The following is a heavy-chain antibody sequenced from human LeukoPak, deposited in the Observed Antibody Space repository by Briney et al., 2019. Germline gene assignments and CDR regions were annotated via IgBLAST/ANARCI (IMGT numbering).Heavy chain of an antibody. CDR1: GGTFSSYA. J-gene: IGHJ4*02. D-gene: IGHD3-22*01. Sequence: SVKVSCKASGGTFSSYAISWVRQAPGQGLEWMGRIIPIFGIANYAQKFQGRVTITADKSTSTAYMELSSLRSEDTAVYYCARGIVVVGGEYYFDYWGQGTLVTVSS. CDR3: ARGIVVVGGEYYFDY. CDR2: IIPIFGIA. V-gene: IGHV1-69*04.